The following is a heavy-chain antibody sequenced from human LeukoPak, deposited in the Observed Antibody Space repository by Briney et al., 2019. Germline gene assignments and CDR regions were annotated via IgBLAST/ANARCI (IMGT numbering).Heavy chain of an antibody. D-gene: IGHD3-9*01. J-gene: IGHJ4*02. CDR3: ARGMSLRYFDWLLPFDY. V-gene: IGHV3-7*01. CDR1: GFTFSSYW. CDR2: IKQDGSEK. Sequence: GGSLRLSCAASGFTFSSYWMSWVRQAPGKGLEWVANIKQDGSEKYYVDSVKGRFTISRDNAKNSLYLQMNSLRAEDTAVYYCARGMSLRYFDWLLPFDYWGQGTLVTVSS.